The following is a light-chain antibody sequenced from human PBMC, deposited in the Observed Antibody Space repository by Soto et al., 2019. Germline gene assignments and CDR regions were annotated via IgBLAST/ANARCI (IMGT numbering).Light chain of an antibody. Sequence: EIVLTQSPGTLSLSPGERATLSCRASQSVSNRDLAWYQQRPGQAPRLLISDASNRAADIPDRFSGSGSGTDFTLTINRVEPEDFAVYFCLQYAGSPRTFGQGTKVDI. J-gene: IGKJ1*01. CDR3: LQYAGSPRT. CDR1: QSVSNRD. CDR2: DAS. V-gene: IGKV3-20*01.